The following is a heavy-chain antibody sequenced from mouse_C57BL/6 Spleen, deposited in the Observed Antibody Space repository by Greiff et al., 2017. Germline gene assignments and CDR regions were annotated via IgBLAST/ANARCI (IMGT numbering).Heavy chain of an antibody. CDR1: EYEFPSHD. Sequence: VQLKQSGGGLVQPGESLKLSCESNEYEFPSHDMSWVRKTPEKRLELVAAINSDGGSTYYPDTMERRFIISRDNTKKTLYLQMSSLRSEDTALYYCARLLRGYYAMDYWGQGTSVTVSS. CDR3: ARLLRGYYAMDY. J-gene: IGHJ4*01. V-gene: IGHV5-2*01. CDR2: INSDGGST.